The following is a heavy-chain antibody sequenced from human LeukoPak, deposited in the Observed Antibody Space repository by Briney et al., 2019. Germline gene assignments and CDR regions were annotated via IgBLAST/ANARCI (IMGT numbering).Heavy chain of an antibody. D-gene: IGHD5-18*01. CDR3: ARDYGSYGHTIFDY. J-gene: IGHJ4*02. Sequence: QAGGSLRLSCAASGFTFSSYAMSWVRQAPGKGLVRVSRINSDGSSTSYADSVKGRFTISRDNAKNTLYLQMNSLRAEDTAVYYCARDYGSYGHTIFDYWGQGTLVTVSS. CDR1: GFTFSSYA. V-gene: IGHV3-74*01. CDR2: INSDGSST.